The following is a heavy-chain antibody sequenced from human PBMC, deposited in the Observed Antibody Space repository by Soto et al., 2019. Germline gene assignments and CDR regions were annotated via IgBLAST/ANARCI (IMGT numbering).Heavy chain of an antibody. J-gene: IGHJ4*02. D-gene: IGHD3-9*01. CDR1: GFTFSSYA. V-gene: IGHV3-23*01. CDR3: AKTPAAALRFDWLSLTSFDY. CDR2: ISGSGGST. Sequence: PGGSLRLSCAASGFTFSSYAMSWVRQAPGKGLEWVSAISGSGGSTYYADSVKGRFTISRDNSKNTLYLQMNSLRAEDTAVYYCAKTPAAALRFDWLSLTSFDYWGQGTLVTVSS.